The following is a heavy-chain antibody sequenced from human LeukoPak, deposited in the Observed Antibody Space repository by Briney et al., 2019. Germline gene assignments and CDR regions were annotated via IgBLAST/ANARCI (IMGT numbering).Heavy chain of an antibody. CDR2: ITSSRSTI. J-gene: IGHJ3*02. V-gene: IGHV3-48*01. D-gene: IGHD6-13*01. CDR3: ARESRYSSSWYGGNAFDI. CDR1: GFSLNTYS. Sequence: QAGGSLRLSCAASGFSLNTYSMNWVRQAPGKGLEWISYITSSRSTIYYADSVKGRFTISRDNAENSLYLQMNSLRAEDTAVYYCARESRYSSSWYGGNAFDIWGQGTMVTVSS.